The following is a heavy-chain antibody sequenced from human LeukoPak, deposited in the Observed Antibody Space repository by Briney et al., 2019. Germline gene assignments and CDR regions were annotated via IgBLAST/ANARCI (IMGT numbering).Heavy chain of an antibody. CDR3: ARGVARSSKFHFSYYFDY. J-gene: IGHJ4*02. Sequence: PSETLSLTCAVYGGSFSGYYWSWIRQPPGKGLEWIGEINHGGSTNYNPSLKSRVTISVDTSKNQFSLKLSSVTAADTAVYYCARGVARSSKFHFSYYFDYWGQGTLVTVSS. V-gene: IGHV4-34*01. CDR2: INHGGST. D-gene: IGHD6-6*01. CDR1: GGSFSGYY.